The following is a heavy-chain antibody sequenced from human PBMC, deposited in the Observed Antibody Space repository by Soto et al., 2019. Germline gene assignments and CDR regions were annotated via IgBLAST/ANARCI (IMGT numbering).Heavy chain of an antibody. CDR1: GYTFTGYY. D-gene: IGHD6-13*01. J-gene: IGHJ5*02. V-gene: IGHV1-2*04. CDR3: AREGIAAADTNWFDP. CDR2: INPNSGGT. Sequence: ASVQVSCKASGYTFTGYYMHWVRQAPGQGLEWMGWINPNSGGTNYAQKFQGWVTMTRNTSISTAYMELSRLRSDDTAVYYCAREGIAAADTNWFDPWGQGTLVTVSS.